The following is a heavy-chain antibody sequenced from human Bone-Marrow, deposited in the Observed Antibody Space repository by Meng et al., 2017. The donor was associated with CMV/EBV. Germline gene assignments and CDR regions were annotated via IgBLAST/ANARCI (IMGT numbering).Heavy chain of an antibody. D-gene: IGHD1-26*01. CDR1: GFSFSYAW. CDR3: ITHILLGNNGLDP. V-gene: IGHV3-15*07. J-gene: IGHJ5*02. CDR2: IKSKKDGGTI. Sequence: SGFSFSYAWMNWVRQAPGQGLEWVGLIKSKKDGGTIDYAAPVKGRFSISRDDSKNTSYLQMNSLKSEDTAVYYCITHILLGNNGLDPWGQGTLVTVSS.